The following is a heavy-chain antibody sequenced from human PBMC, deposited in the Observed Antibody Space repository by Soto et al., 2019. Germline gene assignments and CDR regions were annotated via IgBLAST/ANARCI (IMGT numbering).Heavy chain of an antibody. CDR2: ISGSGGST. V-gene: IGHV3-23*01. Sequence: GGSLRLSCAASGFTFSSYAMSWVRQAPGKGLEWVSAISGSGGSTYYADSVKGRFTISRDNSKNTLYLQVNSLRAEDTAVYYCRSSGDYVPLYYYYGMDVWGQGTTVTVSS. CDR3: RSSGDYVPLYYYYGMDV. D-gene: IGHD2-21*02. J-gene: IGHJ6*02. CDR1: GFTFSSYA.